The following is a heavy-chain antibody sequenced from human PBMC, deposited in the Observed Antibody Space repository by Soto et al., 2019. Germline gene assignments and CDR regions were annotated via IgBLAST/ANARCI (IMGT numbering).Heavy chain of an antibody. CDR1: GGSISKYY. Sequence: SETLSLTCSVSGGSISKYYWSWIWQPPGKGLEWIGYIYYSGSTNYNPPLKSRVTISVDTSKNQFSLKLSFVTAADTAVYYCASLTVTTPYYYYYYYMDVWGEGTTVTVSS. D-gene: IGHD4-4*01. CDR3: ASLTVTTPYYYYYYYMDV. J-gene: IGHJ6*03. CDR2: IYYSGST. V-gene: IGHV4-59*01.